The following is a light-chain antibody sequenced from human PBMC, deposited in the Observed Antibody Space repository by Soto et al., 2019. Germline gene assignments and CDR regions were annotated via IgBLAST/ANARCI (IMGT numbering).Light chain of an antibody. CDR2: DAS. J-gene: IGKJ3*01. CDR1: QSVGSY. V-gene: IGKV3-11*01. Sequence: EIVLTQSPATLSLSPGERATLSCRASQSVGSYLAWYQHKPGQAPRLLIYDASHRATGVPARFSGSGSGTDFTLTISSLEPEDFGVYYCQKRSDWRFTFGPGTKVDI. CDR3: QKRSDWRFT.